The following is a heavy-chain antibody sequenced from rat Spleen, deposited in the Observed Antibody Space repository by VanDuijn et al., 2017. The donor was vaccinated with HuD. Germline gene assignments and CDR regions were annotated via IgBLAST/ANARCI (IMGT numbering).Heavy chain of an antibody. CDR3: ERKYNYVDWYFDF. CDR1: GFTFNNYY. CDR2: ITTDGGNP. D-gene: IGHD1-4*01. V-gene: IGHV5-25*01. J-gene: IGHJ1*01. Sequence: EVQLVESGGGLVKPGRSMKLSCSASGFTFNNYYMTWVRQAPTKGLEWVASITTDGGNPYYRDSVKGRFTISRDNAKSTLYLQMDSLRSEDTATYYCERKYNYVDWYFDFWGPGTMVTVSS.